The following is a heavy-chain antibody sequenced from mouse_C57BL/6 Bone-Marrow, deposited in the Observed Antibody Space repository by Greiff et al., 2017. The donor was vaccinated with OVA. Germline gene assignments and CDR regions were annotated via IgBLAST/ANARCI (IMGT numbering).Heavy chain of an antibody. Sequence: VQLKQSGPELVKPGASVKISCKASGYTFTDYYMNWVKQSHGKSLEWIGDINPNNGGTSYNQKFKGKATLTVDKSSSTAYMELRSLTSEDSAVYYCARGGLPYAMDYWGQGTSVTVSS. CDR2: INPNNGGT. CDR1: GYTFTDYY. V-gene: IGHV1-26*01. J-gene: IGHJ4*01. CDR3: ARGGLPYAMDY. D-gene: IGHD2-2*01.